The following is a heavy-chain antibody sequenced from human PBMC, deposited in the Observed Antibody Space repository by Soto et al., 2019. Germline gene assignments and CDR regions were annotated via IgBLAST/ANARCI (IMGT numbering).Heavy chain of an antibody. D-gene: IGHD6-19*01. CDR2: ISSSSSYI. CDR1: GFTFSSYS. Sequence: EVQLVESGGGLVKPGGSLRLSCAASGFTFSSYSMNWVRQAPGKGLEWVSSISSSSSYIYYADSVKGRFTISRDNTRTSRYPELNSGTTDDTAVYYCASDLPAEDGTYYYYGLYVWGLGSKVAV. V-gene: IGHV3-21*01. CDR3: ASDLPAEDGTYYYYGLYV. J-gene: IGHJ6*02.